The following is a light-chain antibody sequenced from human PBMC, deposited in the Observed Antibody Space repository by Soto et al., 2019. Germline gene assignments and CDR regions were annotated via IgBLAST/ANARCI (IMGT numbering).Light chain of an antibody. CDR2: DAS. CDR3: QQRYNWPWT. Sequence: EIVLTQSPGTLSSSPGERATLSCRASQSIRNFLAWYQQKPGQAPRLLIYDASNRATGIPPRFSGSGSGTDFTLAISGLEPEDLAVYYCQQRYNWPWTFGQGTKVEI. CDR1: QSIRNF. V-gene: IGKV3-11*01. J-gene: IGKJ1*01.